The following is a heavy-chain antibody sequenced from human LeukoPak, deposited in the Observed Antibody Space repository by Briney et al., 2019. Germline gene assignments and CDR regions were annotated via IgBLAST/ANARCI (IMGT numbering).Heavy chain of an antibody. CDR3: ARGGAIGSYSHDAFDI. CDR1: GFTFSSYA. Sequence: GRSLRLSCAASGFTFSSYAMHWVRQAPGKGLEWVAVISYDGSNKYYADSVKGRFTISRDNSKNTLYLQMNSLRAEDTAVYYCARGGAIGSYSHDAFDIWGQGTMVTVSS. D-gene: IGHD1-26*01. CDR2: ISYDGSNK. V-gene: IGHV3-30-3*01. J-gene: IGHJ3*02.